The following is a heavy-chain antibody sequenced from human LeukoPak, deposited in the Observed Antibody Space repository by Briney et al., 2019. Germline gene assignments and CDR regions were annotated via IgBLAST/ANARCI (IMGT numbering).Heavy chain of an antibody. CDR3: ARDRVQLEG. J-gene: IGHJ4*02. D-gene: IGHD1-1*01. CDR2: IYYSGST. V-gene: IGHV4-39*07. Sequence: PSETLSLTCTVSGGSISSSSYYWGWIRQPPGKGLEWIGSIYYSGSTYYNPSLKSRVTISVDASKNQFSLKLSSVTAADTAVYYCARDRVQLEGRGQGTLVTVSS. CDR1: GGSISSSSYY.